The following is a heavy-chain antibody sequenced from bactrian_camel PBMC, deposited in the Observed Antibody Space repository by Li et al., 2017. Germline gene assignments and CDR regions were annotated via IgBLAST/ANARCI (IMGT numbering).Heavy chain of an antibody. V-gene: IGHV3S6*01. J-gene: IGHJ4*01. Sequence: VQLVESGGGSVRPGGALTLSCAVPGDTYSTYCMGWFRQAPGQHLQWLASIYADGSQTDYHWSVKGRFTVSRDNAKNTVWLQMNNLQSEDTALYYCAKGLFSTADGLGHTVRGQGTQVTVS. D-gene: IGHD1*01. CDR2: IYADGSQT. CDR1: GDTYSTYC.